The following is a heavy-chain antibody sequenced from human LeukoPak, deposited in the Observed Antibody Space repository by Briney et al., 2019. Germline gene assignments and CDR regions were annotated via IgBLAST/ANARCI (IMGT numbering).Heavy chain of an antibody. CDR3: ARDHSSGWYSDYFDY. CDR2: IWYDGSNK. D-gene: IGHD6-19*01. J-gene: IGHJ4*02. Sequence: GGSLRLSCAASGFTFSSYGMHWVRQAPGKGLEWVADIWYDGSNKYYADSVKGRFTISRDNSKNTLYLQMNSLRAEDTAVYYCARDHSSGWYSDYFDYWGQGTLVTVSS. CDR1: GFTFSSYG. V-gene: IGHV3-33*01.